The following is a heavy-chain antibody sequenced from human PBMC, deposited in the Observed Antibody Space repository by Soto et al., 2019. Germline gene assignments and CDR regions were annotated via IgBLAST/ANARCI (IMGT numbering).Heavy chain of an antibody. CDR2: IYWDDDK. CDR1: GFSLTTSGVG. CDR3: AHRVLRTVFGLVTTTAIYFDF. Sequence: QITLNESGPPVVRPTETLTLTCRFSGFSLTTSGVGVGWIRQSPGKAPEGLALIYWDDDKRYSASLKSRLTITKDTSKNLVVRTVSDLDPTDTATYFCAHRVLRTVFGLVTTTAIYFDFWGQGTPVAVSS. D-gene: IGHD3-3*01. V-gene: IGHV2-5*02. J-gene: IGHJ4*02.